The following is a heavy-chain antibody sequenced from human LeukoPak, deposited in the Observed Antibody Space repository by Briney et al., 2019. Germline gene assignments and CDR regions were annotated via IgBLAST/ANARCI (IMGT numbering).Heavy chain of an antibody. CDR2: ISIDGTNK. Sequence: GGSLRLSCAASGFTFSSHAMHWVRQAPGRGLEWVAVISIDGTNKYYADSVKGRFTISRDNSKNTLYLYMNSLRVDDTGVYYCARRTAVAGSDYWGQGALVTVSS. CDR3: ARRTAVAGSDY. V-gene: IGHV3-30-3*01. D-gene: IGHD6-13*01. CDR1: GFTFSSHA. J-gene: IGHJ4*02.